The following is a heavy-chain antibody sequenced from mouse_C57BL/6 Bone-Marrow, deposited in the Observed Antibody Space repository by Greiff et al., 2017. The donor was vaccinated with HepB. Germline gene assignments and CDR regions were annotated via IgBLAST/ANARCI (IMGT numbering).Heavy chain of an antibody. CDR2: IDPNSGGT. CDR1: GYTFTSYW. J-gene: IGHJ1*03. V-gene: IGHV1-72*01. D-gene: IGHD1-1*01. Sequence: VKQSCKASGYTFTSYWMHWVKQRPGRGLEWIGRIDPNSGGTKYNEKFKSKATLTVDKPSSTAYMQLSSLTSEDSAVYYCASLYYGSSWSYWYFDVWGTGTTVTVSS. CDR3: ASLYYGSSWSYWYFDV.